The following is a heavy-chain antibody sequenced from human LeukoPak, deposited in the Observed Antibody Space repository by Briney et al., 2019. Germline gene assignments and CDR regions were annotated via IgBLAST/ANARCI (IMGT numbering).Heavy chain of an antibody. J-gene: IGHJ5*02. D-gene: IGHD4-17*01. CDR1: GGPINSHY. Sequence: PSETLSLTCSVSGGPINSHYWGWIRQPPGKGLEWIGYIFHNGNTNYNPSLKSRVTISVDTSRNQFSLKLSSVSAADTAIYYCARDQKRRDGACPNWFDPWGQGIMVTVSS. V-gene: IGHV4-59*11. CDR3: ARDQKRRDGACPNWFDP. CDR2: IFHNGNT.